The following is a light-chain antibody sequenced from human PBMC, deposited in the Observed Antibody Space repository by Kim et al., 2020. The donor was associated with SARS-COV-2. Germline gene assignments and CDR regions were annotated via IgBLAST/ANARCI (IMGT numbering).Light chain of an antibody. J-gene: IGLJ2*01. CDR2: DVS. V-gene: IGLV2-11*01. Sequence: QSALTQPRSVSGSPGQSVTISCTGTSSDVGGYNYVSWYQQHPGKAHKLMIYDVSKRPSGVPDRFSGSKSGNTASLTISGLQAEDEADYHCCSYAGSYTLVVFGGGTQLTV. CDR1: SSDVGGYNY. CDR3: CSYAGSYTLVV.